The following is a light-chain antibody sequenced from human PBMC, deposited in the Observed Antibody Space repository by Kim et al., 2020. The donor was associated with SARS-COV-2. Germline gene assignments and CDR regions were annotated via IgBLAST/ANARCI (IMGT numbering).Light chain of an antibody. J-gene: IGLJ2*01. CDR3: QTWGTGTVV. CDR1: SGHSSYA. Sequence: QLVLTQSPSASASLGASVKLTCTLSSGHSSYAIAWHQQQPEKGPRYLMKLNNDGSHSKGDGIPDRFSGSSSGAERYLTISSLQSEDEADYYCQTWGTGTVVFGGGTQLTVL. CDR2: LNNDGSH. V-gene: IGLV4-69*01.